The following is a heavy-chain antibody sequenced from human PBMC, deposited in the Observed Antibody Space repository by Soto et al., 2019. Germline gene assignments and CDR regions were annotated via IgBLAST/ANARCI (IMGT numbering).Heavy chain of an antibody. CDR1: GYTFTSYA. Sequence: ASVKVSCKASGYTFTSYAMHWVRQAPGQRLEWMGWINAGNGNTKYSQKFQGRVTITRDTSASTAYMELSSLRSEDTAVYYCARDTGQHFDILTGYPNSIDFCGQATLVTVST. V-gene: IGHV1-3*01. J-gene: IGHJ4*02. CDR2: INAGNGNT. D-gene: IGHD3-9*01. CDR3: ARDTGQHFDILTGYPNSIDF.